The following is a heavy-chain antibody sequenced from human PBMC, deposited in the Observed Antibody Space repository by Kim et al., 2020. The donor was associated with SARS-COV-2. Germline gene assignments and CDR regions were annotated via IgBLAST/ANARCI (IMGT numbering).Heavy chain of an antibody. CDR2: IGTSSNTM. D-gene: IGHD1-26*01. Sequence: GGSLRLSCAASGFTFSNYDMVWVRQAPGKGLEWISYIGTSSNTMYYADSVKGRFTISRDDTENSLHLQMNSLGADDTAVYYCARQREAIVTLGDYFFDCWGQGTLVTVSS. CDR3: ARQREAIVTLGDYFFDC. CDR1: GFTFSNYD. J-gene: IGHJ4*02. V-gene: IGHV3-48*03.